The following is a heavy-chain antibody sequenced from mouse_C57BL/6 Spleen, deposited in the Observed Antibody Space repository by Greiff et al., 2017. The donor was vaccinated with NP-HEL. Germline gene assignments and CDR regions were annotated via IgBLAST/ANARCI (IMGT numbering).Heavy chain of an antibody. Sequence: QVQLQQPGAELVRPGSSVKLSCKASGYTFTSYWMDWVKQRPGQGLEWIGNIYPSDSETHYNQKFKDKATLTVDKSSSTAYMQLSSLTTEDSAVYYCAIEVDSHGEHALDYWGQGTAVTVSS. CDR3: AIEVDSHGEHALDY. V-gene: IGHV1-61*01. CDR2: IYPSDSET. CDR1: GYTFTSYW. J-gene: IGHJ4*01. D-gene: IGHD1-1*02.